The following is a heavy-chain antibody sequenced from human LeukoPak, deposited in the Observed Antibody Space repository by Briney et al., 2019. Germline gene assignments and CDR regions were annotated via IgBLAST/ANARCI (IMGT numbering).Heavy chain of an antibody. D-gene: IGHD6-19*01. CDR1: GYAFTSYY. V-gene: IGHV1-46*01. J-gene: IGHJ6*04. Sequence: ASVKVSCKASGYAFTSYYMHWVRQAPGQGLEWMGIINPSGGSTSYAQKFQGRVTMTRDTSTSTVYMELSSLRSGDTAVYYCAKNPKSSSGWSMGSMDVWGKGTTVTVSS. CDR2: INPSGGST. CDR3: AKNPKSSSGWSMGSMDV.